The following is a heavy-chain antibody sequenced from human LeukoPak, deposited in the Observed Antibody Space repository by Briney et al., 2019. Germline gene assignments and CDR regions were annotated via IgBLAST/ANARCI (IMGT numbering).Heavy chain of an antibody. CDR3: ARAGTTGLGLDY. J-gene: IGHJ4*02. Sequence: SETLSVTCTVSGGSISSYYWSWIRQPPGKGLEWIGYIYYSGSTNYNPSLKSRVTISVDTSKNQFSLKLSSVTAADTAVYYCARAGTTGLGLDYWGQGTLVTVSS. CDR2: IYYSGST. CDR1: GGSISSYY. D-gene: IGHD1-1*01. V-gene: IGHV4-59*08.